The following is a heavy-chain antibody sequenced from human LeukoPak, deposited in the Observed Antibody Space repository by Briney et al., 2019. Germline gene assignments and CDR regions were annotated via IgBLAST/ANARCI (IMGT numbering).Heavy chain of an antibody. CDR3: ARGRIAAPIWFHP. J-gene: IGHJ5*02. D-gene: IGHD6-13*01. CDR2: IYYSGST. Sequence: SETLSLTCTVSGGSISSGGYYWSWIRQHPGKGLEWIGYIYYSGSTYYNPSLKSRVPISVDTSKNQFSLKLNSVSAADTAVYYCARGRIAAPIWFHPWGEGTLVTVSS. V-gene: IGHV4-31*03. CDR1: GGSISSGGYY.